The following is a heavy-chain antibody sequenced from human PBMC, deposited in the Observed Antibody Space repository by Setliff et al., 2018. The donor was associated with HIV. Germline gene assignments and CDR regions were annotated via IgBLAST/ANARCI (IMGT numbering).Heavy chain of an antibody. CDR2: INLRGNS. CDR1: GGSFSNYY. V-gene: IGHV4-34*01. Sequence: SETLSLTCAVYGGSFSNYYWTWIRQSPEKGLEWIGEINLRGNSSYLASLKSRVSMSMDVSMNQFSLKLTSVTAADTAIYSCARQSMTLDAFDIWGQGTMVTVSS. CDR3: ARQSMTLDAFDI. J-gene: IGHJ3*02.